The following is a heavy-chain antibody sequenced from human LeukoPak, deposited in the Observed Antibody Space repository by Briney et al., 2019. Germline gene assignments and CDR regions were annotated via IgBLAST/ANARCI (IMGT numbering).Heavy chain of an antibody. J-gene: IGHJ4*02. Sequence: PSETLSLTCTVSGGSISSYYWSWIRQPPGKGLEWIGYICYSGSTNYNPSLKSRVTISVDTSKNQFSLKLSSVTAADTAVYYCASGTVRGSYFDYWGQGTLVTVSS. CDR2: ICYSGST. V-gene: IGHV4-59*08. CDR3: ASGTVRGSYFDY. D-gene: IGHD1-26*01. CDR1: GGSISSYY.